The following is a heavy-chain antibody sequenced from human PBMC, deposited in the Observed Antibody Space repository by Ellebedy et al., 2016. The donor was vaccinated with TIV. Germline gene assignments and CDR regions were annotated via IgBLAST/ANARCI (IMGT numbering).Heavy chain of an antibody. Sequence: GESLKISCAASGFTFSNAWMNWVRQAPGKGLEWVGRIKSKTDGGTTDYAAPVKGRFTISRDDSKNTLYLQMNSLKTEDTAVYYCTTEFKGAVTTFYAFDIWGQGTMVTVSS. J-gene: IGHJ3*02. CDR1: GFTFSNAW. D-gene: IGHD4-17*01. CDR3: TTEFKGAVTTFYAFDI. CDR2: IKSKTDGGTT. V-gene: IGHV3-15*07.